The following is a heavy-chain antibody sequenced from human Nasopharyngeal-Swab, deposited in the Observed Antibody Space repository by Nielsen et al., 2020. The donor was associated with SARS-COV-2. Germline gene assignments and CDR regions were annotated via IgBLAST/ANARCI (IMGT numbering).Heavy chain of an antibody. V-gene: IGHV4-34*01. CDR3: ARGPALAYCGGDCYPLGGYFDL. D-gene: IGHD2-21*02. Sequence: SETLSLTCAVYGGSFSGYYWSWIRQPPGKGLEWIGEINHSGSTNYNPSLKSRVPISVDTSENQFSLKLSSVTAADTAVYYCARGPALAYCGGDCYPLGGYFDLWGRGTLVTVSS. CDR1: GGSFSGYY. CDR2: INHSGST. J-gene: IGHJ2*01.